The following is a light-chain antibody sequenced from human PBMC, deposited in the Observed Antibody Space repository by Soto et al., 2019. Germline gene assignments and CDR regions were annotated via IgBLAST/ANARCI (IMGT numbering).Light chain of an antibody. CDR2: DVS. Sequence: QSALTQPASVSGSPGQSITISCTGTSSDVGGYNYVSWYQQHPGKAPKLMIYDVSNRPSGVSNRFSGSKSGNTASLTISGLQAEDEADYYCSSYTSSSPLFGGGTKLTFL. CDR3: SSYTSSSPL. V-gene: IGLV2-14*01. CDR1: SSDVGGYNY. J-gene: IGLJ3*02.